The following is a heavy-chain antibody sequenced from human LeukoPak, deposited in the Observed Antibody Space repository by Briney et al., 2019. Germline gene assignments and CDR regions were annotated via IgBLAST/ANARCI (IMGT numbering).Heavy chain of an antibody. CDR2: INPNSGGT. CDR1: GYTFTGYY. V-gene: IGHV1-2*06. J-gene: IGHJ4*02. D-gene: IGHD5-18*01. CDR3: ARDLFGRGYSYGYSNGVDY. Sequence: ASVKVSCKASGYTFTGYYMHWVRQAPGQGLEWMGRINPNSGGTNYAQKFQGRVTMTRDTSISTAYMELSRLRSDDTAVYYCARDLFGRGYSYGYSNGVDYWGQGTLVTVSS.